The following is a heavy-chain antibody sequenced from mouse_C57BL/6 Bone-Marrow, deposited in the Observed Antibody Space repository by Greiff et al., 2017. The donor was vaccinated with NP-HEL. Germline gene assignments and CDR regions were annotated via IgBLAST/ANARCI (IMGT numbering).Heavy chain of an antibody. CDR1: GYTFTDYY. J-gene: IGHJ1*03. CDR2: INPNNGGT. CDR3: ARGYDAWYFDV. Sequence: VQLQQSGPELVKPGASVKISCKASGYTFTDYYMNWVKQSHGKSLEWIGDINPNNGGTSYNQKFKGKATLTVDKSSSTAYMELRSLTSEDSAVYYCARGYDAWYFDVWGTGTTVTVSS. D-gene: IGHD2-2*01. V-gene: IGHV1-26*01.